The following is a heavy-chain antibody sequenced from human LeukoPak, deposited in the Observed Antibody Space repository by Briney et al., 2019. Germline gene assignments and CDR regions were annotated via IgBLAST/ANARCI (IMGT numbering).Heavy chain of an antibody. CDR1: GYTFTGYY. Sequence: ASVKVSCKASGYTFTGYYMHWVRQAPGQGLEWMGWINPNSGGTNYAQKFQGRVTMTRDTSISTAYMGLSRLRSDDTAVYYCARDSGGQTHPDDYWGQGTLVTVSS. CDR3: ARDSGGQTHPDDY. J-gene: IGHJ4*02. D-gene: IGHD1-14*01. V-gene: IGHV1-2*02. CDR2: INPNSGGT.